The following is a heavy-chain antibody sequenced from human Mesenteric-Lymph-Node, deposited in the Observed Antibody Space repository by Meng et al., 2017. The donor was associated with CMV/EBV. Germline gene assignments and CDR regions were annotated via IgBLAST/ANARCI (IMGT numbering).Heavy chain of an antibody. V-gene: IGHV4-59*01. Sequence: SETLSLTCTVSGGSISSYYWSWIRQPPGKGLEWIGYIYYSGSTNYNPSLKSRVTISVDTSKNQFSLKLSSVAAADTAVYYCAREVGGYYDSSGDAYFDYWGQGTLVTVSS. CDR1: GGSISSYY. J-gene: IGHJ4*02. CDR3: AREVGGYYDSSGDAYFDY. D-gene: IGHD3-22*01. CDR2: IYYSGST.